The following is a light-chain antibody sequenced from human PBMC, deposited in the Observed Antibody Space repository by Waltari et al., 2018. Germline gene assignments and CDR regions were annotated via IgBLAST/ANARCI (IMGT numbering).Light chain of an antibody. CDR1: QIIFRA. CDR3: QHYVRLPVT. CDR2: DVS. Sequence: GERATLSCRASQIIFRALAWYQQKPGQAPRLLIYDVSTRASGIPDRFSGSGSGTDFSLTISRPEPEDFAVYYCQHYVRLPVTFGQGTKLEFK. V-gene: IGKV3-20*01. J-gene: IGKJ1*01.